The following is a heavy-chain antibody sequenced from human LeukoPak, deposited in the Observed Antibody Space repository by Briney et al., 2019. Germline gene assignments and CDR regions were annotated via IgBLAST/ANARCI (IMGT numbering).Heavy chain of an antibody. D-gene: IGHD3-16*02. CDR2: IYYSGST. Sequence: SETLSLTCTVSGGSISSYYWTWIRQPPGKGLEWIGYIYYSGSTNYNPSLKSRVTISVDTSKNQFSLKLSSVTAADTAVYYCARYVWGSYPGLYYFDYWGQGTLVTVSS. CDR1: GGSISSYY. J-gene: IGHJ4*02. V-gene: IGHV4-59*01. CDR3: ARYVWGSYPGLYYFDY.